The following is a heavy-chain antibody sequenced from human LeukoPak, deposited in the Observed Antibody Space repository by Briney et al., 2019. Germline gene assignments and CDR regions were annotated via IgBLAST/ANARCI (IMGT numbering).Heavy chain of an antibody. CDR2: IVGRGDTT. Sequence: GGSLRLSCTASGFTFSRCAMSWVRQAPGKGLEWVSTIVGRGDTTYHADSVKGRFTISRDNSKNTLYVQLNSLRAEDTAVYYCAKSGGSSGYYSPFDSWGQGTLVTVSS. D-gene: IGHD3-22*01. J-gene: IGHJ4*02. V-gene: IGHV3-23*01. CDR1: GFTFSRCA. CDR3: AKSGGSSGYYSPFDS.